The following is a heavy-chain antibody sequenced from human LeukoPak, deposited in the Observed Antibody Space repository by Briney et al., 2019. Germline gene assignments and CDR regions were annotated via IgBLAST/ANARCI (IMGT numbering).Heavy chain of an antibody. J-gene: IGHJ4*02. CDR2: IYYSGST. D-gene: IGHD3-16*01. CDR3: ARASITTNDY. V-gene: IGHV4-39*07. CDR1: GGSISSSSYY. Sequence: SETLSLTCTVSGGSISSSSYYWGWIRQPPGKGLEWIGSIYYSGSTYYNSSLKSRVTISVDTSKNQFSLKLSSVTAADTAVYYCARASITTNDYWGQGTLVTVSS.